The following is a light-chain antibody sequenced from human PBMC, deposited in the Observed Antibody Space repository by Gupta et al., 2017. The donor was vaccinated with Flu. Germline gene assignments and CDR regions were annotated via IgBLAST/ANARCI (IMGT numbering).Light chain of an antibody. CDR1: QGISNS. V-gene: IGKV1-27*01. J-gene: IGKJ1*01. CDR2: AAS. CDR3: QRHNSAPWT. Sequence: GDRVTITCRASQGISNSLVWYQLKPGKVPKVLIYAASSLRSGVPSRFSGSGSGTDFTLTISSLQPEDVATYYCQRHNSAPWTFGQGTKVEIK.